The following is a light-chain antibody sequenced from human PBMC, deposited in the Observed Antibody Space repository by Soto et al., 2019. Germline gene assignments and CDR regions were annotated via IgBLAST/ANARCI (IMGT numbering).Light chain of an antibody. CDR3: AAWDDSLSGFYV. V-gene: IGLV1-47*01. CDR2: RNN. J-gene: IGLJ1*01. Sequence: QSVLTQPPSASGTPGEGVTISCSGSSFNIGSNYVYWYQQLPGTAPKLLIYRNNQRPSGVPDRFSGSKSGTSASLAISGLRSEDEADYYCAAWDDSLSGFYVFGTGTKVTVL. CDR1: SFNIGSNY.